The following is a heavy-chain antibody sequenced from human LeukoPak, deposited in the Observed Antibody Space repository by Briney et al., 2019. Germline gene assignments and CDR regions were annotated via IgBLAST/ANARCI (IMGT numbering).Heavy chain of an antibody. Sequence: PSETLSLTCTVSGGSISSYYYNWIRQPPGKGLEWIGSIHHSGNTNYNPSLKSRVSISLDTSKNQFSLKLSSVTAADTAVYYCAGDGGYGGNSRLDYWGQGTLVTVSS. V-gene: IGHV4-59*01. D-gene: IGHD4-23*01. CDR1: GGSISSYY. CDR2: IHHSGNT. J-gene: IGHJ4*02. CDR3: AGDGGYGGNSRLDY.